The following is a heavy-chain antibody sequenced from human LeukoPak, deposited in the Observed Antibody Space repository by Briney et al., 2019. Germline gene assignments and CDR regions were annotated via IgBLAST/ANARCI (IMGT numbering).Heavy chain of an antibody. Sequence: PGGSLRLSCAASGFTFSSYWMSWVRQAPGKGLEWVANIKQDGSEKYYVDSVKGRFTISRDNAKNSLYLQMNSLRAEDTAVYYCASQGDTVGLWFGEHDYWGQGTLVTVSS. V-gene: IGHV3-7*01. D-gene: IGHD3-10*01. CDR2: IKQDGSEK. J-gene: IGHJ4*02. CDR1: GFTFSSYW. CDR3: ASQGDTVGLWFGEHDY.